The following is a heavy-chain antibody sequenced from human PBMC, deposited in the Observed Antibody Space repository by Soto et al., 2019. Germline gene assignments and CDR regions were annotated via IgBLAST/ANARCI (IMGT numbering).Heavy chain of an antibody. CDR2: IDPRSGSA. CDR1: GYTFTTHY. Sequence: QVQLVQSGAEVKKPGASVKVSCKASGYTFTTHYIHWVRQAPGQGPEWMGIIDPRSGSAGYAQRFEVSVTRTWVTPTSTCDVERSRLGSQDAAVYYCARGNELPYYFYGLDVWGQGTTVTVSS. J-gene: IGHJ6*02. D-gene: IGHD1-1*01. V-gene: IGHV1-46*03. CDR3: ARGNELPYYFYGLDV.